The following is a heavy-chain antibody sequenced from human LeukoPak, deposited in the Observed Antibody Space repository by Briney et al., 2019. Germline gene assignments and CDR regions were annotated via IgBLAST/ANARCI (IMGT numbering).Heavy chain of an antibody. CDR3: ARDGRYNWNYWFDP. CDR2: ISSSSSYI. Sequence: PGGSLRLSCAASGFTFSSYSMNWVRQAPGKGLEWVSSISSSSSYIYYADSVKGRFTISRDNAKNSLYLQMNSLRAEDTAVYYCARDGRYNWNYWFDPWGQGTLVTVSS. D-gene: IGHD1-7*01. CDR1: GFTFSSYS. J-gene: IGHJ5*02. V-gene: IGHV3-21*01.